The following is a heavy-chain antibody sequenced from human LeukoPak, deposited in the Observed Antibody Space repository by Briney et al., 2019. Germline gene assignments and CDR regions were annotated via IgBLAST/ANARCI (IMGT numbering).Heavy chain of an antibody. D-gene: IGHD3-10*01. CDR3: ARSEYYYGSGSYYPPDY. J-gene: IGHJ4*02. CDR2: IIPIFGTA. CDR1: GGTFSSYA. Sequence: ASVKVSCKASGGTFSSYAISWVRQAPGQGLEWMGGIIPIFGTANYAQKFQGRVTITTDESTSTAYMELSSLRSEDTAVYYCARSEYYYGSGSYYPPDYWGQGTLVTVSS. V-gene: IGHV1-69*05.